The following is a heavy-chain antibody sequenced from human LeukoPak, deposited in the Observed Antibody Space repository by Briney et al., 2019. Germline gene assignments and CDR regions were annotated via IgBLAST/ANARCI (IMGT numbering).Heavy chain of an antibody. Sequence: SETLSLTCTVSGGSISSNNYYWGWIRQPPGKGLEWIGNIYYSGSTHYNPSRKSRVTISLDTSKNQFSLNLSSVTAADTALYYCARVLMVRAFYFDYWGQGTLVTVSS. D-gene: IGHD3-10*01. CDR3: ARVLMVRAFYFDY. V-gene: IGHV4-39*07. J-gene: IGHJ4*02. CDR1: GGSISSNNYY. CDR2: IYYSGST.